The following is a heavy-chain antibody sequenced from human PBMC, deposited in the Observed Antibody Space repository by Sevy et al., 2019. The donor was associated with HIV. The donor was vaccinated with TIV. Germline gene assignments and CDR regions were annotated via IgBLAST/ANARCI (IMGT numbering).Heavy chain of an antibody. J-gene: IGHJ4*02. D-gene: IGHD3-10*01. Sequence: GGSLRLSCTASGFRFGDYAMSWFRQAPGKGLEWIGYIRSKAYGGTTDYAASVKGRFTISREDFKSIAYLQMNNLKTEDTAMYYCSRSGLLWFGAPSPFDSWGQGTLVTVSS. CDR3: SRSGLLWFGAPSPFDS. CDR1: GFRFGDYA. V-gene: IGHV3-49*03. CDR2: IRSKAYGGTT.